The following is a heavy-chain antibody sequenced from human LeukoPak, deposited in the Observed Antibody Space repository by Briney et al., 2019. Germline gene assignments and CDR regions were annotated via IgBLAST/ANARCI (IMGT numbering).Heavy chain of an antibody. D-gene: IGHD6-19*01. CDR2: IDRDSGGT. CDR3: AKEHNTGWPNLDY. J-gene: IGHJ4*02. Sequence: PGGSLRLSCATSGLRFDEYNIHWVRQPPGRGLEWVSVIDRDSGGTHYADSVRGRFTISRDNIKKSLNLQMNSLTTEDTAFYYCAKEHNTGWPNLDYWGQGTLVTVSS. CDR1: GLRFDEYN. V-gene: IGHV3-43*01.